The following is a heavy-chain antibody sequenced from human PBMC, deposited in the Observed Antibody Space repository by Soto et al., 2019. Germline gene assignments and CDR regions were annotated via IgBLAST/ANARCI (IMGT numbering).Heavy chain of an antibody. CDR3: ARDPIWTYTWNYARLNYLDP. CDR2: IHTAKGNT. V-gene: IGHV1-3*04. D-gene: IGHD1-7*01. CDR1: GYTFTNNV. J-gene: IGHJ5*02. Sequence: ASVKVSCTASGYTFTNNVIHWLRQAPGQTLEWMGWIHTAKGNTKYSQKFEARVTLTRDTAASPAYMELNSLRSDDTAVYYCARDPIWTYTWNYARLNYLDPWGQGTLVTVSS.